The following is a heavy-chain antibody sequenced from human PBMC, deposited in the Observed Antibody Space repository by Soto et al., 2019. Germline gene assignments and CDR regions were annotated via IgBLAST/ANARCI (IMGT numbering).Heavy chain of an antibody. J-gene: IGHJ6*03. CDR1: GFTFSSYA. CDR2: ISGSGGST. CDR3: AKSIWFGEFTTNYYYMDV. Sequence: GGSLRLSCAASGFTFSSYAMSWVRQAPGKGLEWVSAISGSGGSTYYADSVKGRFTISRDNSKNTLYLQMNSLRAEDTAVYYCAKSIWFGEFTTNYYYMDVWGKGTTVTVSS. D-gene: IGHD3-10*01. V-gene: IGHV3-23*01.